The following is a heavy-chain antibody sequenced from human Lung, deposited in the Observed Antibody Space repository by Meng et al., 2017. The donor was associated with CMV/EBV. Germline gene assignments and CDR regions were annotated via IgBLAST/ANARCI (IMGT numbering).Heavy chain of an antibody. V-gene: IGHV3-30-3*01. CDR3: ARDWNVVVPAATYYYYGMDV. CDR1: GFTFSSYA. D-gene: IGHD2-2*01. Sequence: GESXKISXAASGFTFSSYAMHWVRQAPGKGLEWVAVISYDGSNKYYADFVKGRFTISRDNSKNTLYLQMNSLRAEDTAVYYCARDWNVVVPAATYYYYGMDVWGQGTTVTVSS. CDR2: ISYDGSNK. J-gene: IGHJ6*02.